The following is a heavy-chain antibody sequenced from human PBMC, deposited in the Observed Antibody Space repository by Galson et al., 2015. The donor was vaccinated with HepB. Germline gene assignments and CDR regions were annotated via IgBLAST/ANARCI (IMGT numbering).Heavy chain of an antibody. CDR3: ARGPLAVVRGVVYYYGLDV. D-gene: IGHD3-10*01. CDR2: IKQDGSEK. Sequence: SLRLSCAASGFTFSSYWMSWVRQAPGKGLEWVANIKQDGSEKYYVDSVKGRFTISRDNAKSSLYLQMNSLRVEDTAVYYCARGPLAVVRGVVYYYGLDVWGQGTTVTVSS. CDR1: GFTFSSYW. J-gene: IGHJ6*02. V-gene: IGHV3-7*01.